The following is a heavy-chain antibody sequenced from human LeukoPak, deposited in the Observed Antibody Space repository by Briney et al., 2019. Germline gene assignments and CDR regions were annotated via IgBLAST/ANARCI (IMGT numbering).Heavy chain of an antibody. D-gene: IGHD3-22*01. CDR1: GFTFSTYG. Sequence: GGSLRLSCAASGFTFSTYGMHWVRQAPGKGLDWVAFIWYDGNEKHYADSVKGRFTISRDNSKNTLYLQMNSLRAEDTAVYYCAGTYYYDKGAFDIWGQGTMVTVSS. V-gene: IGHV3-30*02. CDR3: AGTYYYDKGAFDI. J-gene: IGHJ3*02. CDR2: IWYDGNEK.